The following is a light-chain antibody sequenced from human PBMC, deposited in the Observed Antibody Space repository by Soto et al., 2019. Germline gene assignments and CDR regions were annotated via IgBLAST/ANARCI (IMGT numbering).Light chain of an antibody. CDR3: QQYDNYPLT. CDR2: LGS. CDR1: QSLLHSSGYNY. V-gene: IGKV2-28*01. J-gene: IGKJ4*01. Sequence: DIVMTQYQLSLPVTPGEPASISCRSSQSLLHSSGYNYLDWYLQKPGQSPQLLIYLGSNRASGVPDRFSGSGSGTEFTLTISSLQPDDFATYYCQQYDNYPLTFGGGTKVDNK.